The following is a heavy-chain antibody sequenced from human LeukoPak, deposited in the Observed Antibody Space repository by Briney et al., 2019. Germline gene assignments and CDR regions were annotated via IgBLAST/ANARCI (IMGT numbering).Heavy chain of an antibody. CDR3: ARRRSYQKGEYYLGHYFDY. D-gene: IGHD1-26*01. V-gene: IGHV4-59*08. CDR2: IYYSGST. Sequence: SETLSLTCTVSGGSISSYYWSWIRQPPGKGLEWIGYIYYSGSTNYNPSLKSRVTISVDTSKNQFSLELSSVTAADTAVYYCARRRSYQKGEYYLGHYFDYWGQGTLVTVSS. CDR1: GGSISSYY. J-gene: IGHJ4*02.